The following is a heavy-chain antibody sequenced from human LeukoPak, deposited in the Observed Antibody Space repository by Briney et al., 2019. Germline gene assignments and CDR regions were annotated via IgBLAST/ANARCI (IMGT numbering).Heavy chain of an antibody. D-gene: IGHD5-12*01. CDR1: GFTFSSYA. J-gene: IGHJ4*02. V-gene: IGHV3-23*01. CDR3: AKEIVDASTIDY. CDR2: ISGSGGST. Sequence: GGSLRLSCAASGFTFSSYAMSWVRQARGKGLEWVSAISGSGGSTYYTGSVKCRFTISRHNSKNTLYLQLNNLRAEDTVVYYCAKEIVDASTIDYWGQGTLVTVSS.